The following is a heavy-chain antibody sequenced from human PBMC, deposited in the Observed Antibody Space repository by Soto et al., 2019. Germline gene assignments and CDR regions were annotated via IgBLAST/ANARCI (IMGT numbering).Heavy chain of an antibody. J-gene: IGHJ4*02. D-gene: IGHD6-13*01. CDR3: ARGSSRWDY. CDR1: GGAIRSFD. CDR2: IYSGGSN. V-gene: IGHV4-4*07. Sequence: PWETLSSTCTVSGGAIRSFDWSGSGQPAGKGLDGIGRIYSGGSNNYNPSLKSRVTMSVDTSKNQFSMRLSSVTAADTAMYYCARGSSRWDYWGQGTLVTVSS.